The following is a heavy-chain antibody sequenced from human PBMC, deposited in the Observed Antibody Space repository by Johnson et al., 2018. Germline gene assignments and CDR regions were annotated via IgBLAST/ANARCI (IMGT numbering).Heavy chain of an antibody. J-gene: IGHJ6*02. CDR3: AGVLGIAAAGTDYYYYYGIDV. CDR1: GGTFSSYA. D-gene: IGHD6-13*01. CDR2: IIPLFGTA. V-gene: IGHV1-69*01. Sequence: QVQLVQSGAEVKKPGSSVKVSCKASGGTFSSYAISWVRQAPGQGLEWMGGIIPLFGTANYAQKFQGRVMITADESTTTAYMERSSLRSEDTAVDYCAGVLGIAAAGTDYYYYYGIDVWGQGTTVTVSS.